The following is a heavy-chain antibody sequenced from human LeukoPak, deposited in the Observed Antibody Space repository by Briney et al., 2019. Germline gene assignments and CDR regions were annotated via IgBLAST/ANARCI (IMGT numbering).Heavy chain of an antibody. J-gene: IGHJ4*02. CDR1: GFTFTNYA. Sequence: PGGSLRLSCAASGFTFTNYAMSWVRQAPGKGLEWVSAISGSGGSTYYADSVKGRFTISRDNSKNTLYLQMNSLRAEDTAVYYCAKMTVRGVIAYWGQGTLVTVSS. V-gene: IGHV3-23*01. CDR3: AKMTVRGVIAY. D-gene: IGHD3-10*01. CDR2: ISGSGGST.